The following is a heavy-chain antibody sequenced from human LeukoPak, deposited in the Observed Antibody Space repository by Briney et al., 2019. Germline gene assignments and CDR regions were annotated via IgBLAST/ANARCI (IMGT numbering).Heavy chain of an antibody. CDR1: GYTFTSYD. Sequence: GASVKVSCKASGYTFTSYDINWVRQATGQGLEWMGWMNPNSGNTGYAQKFQGRVTMTRDTSTSTVYMELSSLRSEDTAVYYCARDAGSGSYYNWYYYYGMDVWGQGTTVTVSS. CDR3: ARDAGSGSYYNWYYYYGMDV. V-gene: IGHV1-8*01. CDR2: MNPNSGNT. J-gene: IGHJ6*02. D-gene: IGHD3-10*01.